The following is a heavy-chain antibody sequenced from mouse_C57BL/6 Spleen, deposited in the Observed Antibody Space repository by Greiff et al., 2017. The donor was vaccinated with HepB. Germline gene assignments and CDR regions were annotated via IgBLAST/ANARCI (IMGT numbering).Heavy chain of an antibody. V-gene: IGHV1-64*01. CDR3: ARGYYGSSPGFAY. CDR2: IHPNSGST. D-gene: IGHD1-1*01. J-gene: IGHJ3*01. Sequence: QVQLQQSGAELVKPGASVKLSCKASGYTFTSYWMHWVKQRPGQGLEWIGMIHPNSGSTNYNEKFKSKATLTVDKSSSTAYMQLSSLTSEDSAVYYCARGYYGSSPGFAYWGQGTLVTVSA. CDR1: GYTFTSYW.